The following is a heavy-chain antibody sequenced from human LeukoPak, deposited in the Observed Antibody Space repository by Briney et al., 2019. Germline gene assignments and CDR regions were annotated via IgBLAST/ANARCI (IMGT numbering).Heavy chain of an antibody. CDR3: FLGVGATTFYHWFDP. Sequence: GESLKISCKGSGYSFTSYWIGWVRQMPGKGLEWMGIIYPGDSDTRYSPSFQGQVTISADKPFPTAYLPWSSLNPSHSAMYYCFLGVGATTFYHWFDPWGQGTLVTVSS. V-gene: IGHV5-51*04. CDR1: GYSFTSYW. J-gene: IGHJ5*02. D-gene: IGHD1-26*01. CDR2: IYPGDSDT.